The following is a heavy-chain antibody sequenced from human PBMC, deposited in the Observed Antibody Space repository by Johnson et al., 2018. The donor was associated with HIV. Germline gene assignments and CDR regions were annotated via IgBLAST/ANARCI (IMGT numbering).Heavy chain of an antibody. CDR3: TKCIWGSSLIDAFDI. J-gene: IGHJ3*02. Sequence: QVQLVESGGGVVQPGRSLRLSCAASGFTFSHYGMHWVRQAPGKGLQWVAGMWYDGSKKDYADSVKGRLTISRDNSKNTLYLQMNSLSAEETAVYYCTKCIWGSSLIDAFDIWGQGTKVTVSS. D-gene: IGHD6-13*01. V-gene: IGHV3-33*06. CDR2: MWYDGSKK. CDR1: GFTFSHYG.